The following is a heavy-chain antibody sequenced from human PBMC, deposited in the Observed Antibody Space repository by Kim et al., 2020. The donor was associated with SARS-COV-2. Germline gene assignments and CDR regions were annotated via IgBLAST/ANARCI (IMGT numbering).Heavy chain of an antibody. Sequence: GGSLRLSCAASVFNFRTYGMHWVRQAPGKGLEWLAVVSYDGSHTYYADSVKGRFTISRDNTKNTVYLQMNSLRPDDTAMYYCAKDLGHDSSAYNPSWWDPEIYGMDVWGQGTTVSVP. J-gene: IGHJ6*02. CDR1: VFNFRTYG. CDR2: VSYDGSHT. D-gene: IGHD3-22*01. V-gene: IGHV3-30*18. CDR3: AKDLGHDSSAYNPSWWDPEIYGMDV.